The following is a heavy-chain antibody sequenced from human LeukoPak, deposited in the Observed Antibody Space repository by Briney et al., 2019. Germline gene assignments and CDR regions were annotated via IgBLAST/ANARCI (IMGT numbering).Heavy chain of an antibody. CDR1: GFTFSSYA. Sequence: GGSLRLSCAASGFTFSSYAMNWVRQAPGKGLEWVSGISGSGGSTYYADSVKGRFTISRDNSKNTLYLQMNSLRAEDTAVYYCAKGDSSGYYGAFDIWGQGTMVTVSS. V-gene: IGHV3-23*01. J-gene: IGHJ3*02. D-gene: IGHD3-22*01. CDR2: ISGSGGST. CDR3: AKGDSSGYYGAFDI.